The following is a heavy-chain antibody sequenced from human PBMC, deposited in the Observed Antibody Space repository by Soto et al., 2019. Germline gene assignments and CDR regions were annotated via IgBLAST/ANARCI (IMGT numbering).Heavy chain of an antibody. CDR2: IRSKAYGGTT. Sequence: GVLRLSCTASGFTFGDYAMSWFRQAPGKGLEWVGFIRSKAYGGTTEYAASVKGRFTISRDDSKSIAYLQMNSLKTEDTAVYYCTGDQGLVTPHYYYGMDVWGQGTTVTVSS. D-gene: IGHD6-19*01. V-gene: IGHV3-49*03. CDR3: TGDQGLVTPHYYYGMDV. CDR1: GFTFGDYA. J-gene: IGHJ6*02.